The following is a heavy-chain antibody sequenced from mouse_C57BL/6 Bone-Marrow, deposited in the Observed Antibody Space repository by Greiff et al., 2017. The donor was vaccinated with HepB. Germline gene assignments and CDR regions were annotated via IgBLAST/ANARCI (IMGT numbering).Heavy chain of an antibody. CDR2: IYPSDSET. J-gene: IGHJ2*01. CDR1: GYTFTSYW. Sequence: VQLQQPGAELVRPGSSVKLSCKASGYTFTSYWMDWVKQRPGQGLEWIGNIYPSDSETHYNQKFKDKATLTVDKSSSTAYMQLSSLTSEDSAVYYCARGGDYGNSFGYWGQGTTLTVSS. V-gene: IGHV1-61*01. CDR3: ARGGDYGNSFGY. D-gene: IGHD2-1*01.